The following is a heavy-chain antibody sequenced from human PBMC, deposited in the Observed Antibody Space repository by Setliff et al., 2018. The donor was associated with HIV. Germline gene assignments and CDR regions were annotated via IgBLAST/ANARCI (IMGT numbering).Heavy chain of an antibody. D-gene: IGHD3-10*01. J-gene: IGHJ4*02. CDR2: IYYSGNT. CDR1: GGSLSSSNYY. CDR3: ARQGRPGDFDS. Sequence: PSETLSLTCTVSGGSLSSSNYYCGWIRQPPGKGLEWIGSIYYSGNTYYNPSLKSRVTISGDTSKKQFSLKLRAVTAADSAVYYCARQGRPGDFDSWGQGTLGTVSS. V-gene: IGHV4-39*01.